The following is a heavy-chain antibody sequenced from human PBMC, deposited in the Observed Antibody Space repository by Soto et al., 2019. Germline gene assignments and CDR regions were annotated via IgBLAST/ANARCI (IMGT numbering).Heavy chain of an antibody. D-gene: IGHD6-13*01. CDR1: GFTFSSYG. CDR3: AGALAGTNYYYGMDV. CDR2: IWYDGSNK. J-gene: IGHJ6*02. Sequence: XGSLRLSCAASGFTFSSYGMHWVRQAPGKGLEWVAVIWYDGSNKYYADSVKGRFTISRDNSKNTLYLQMNSLRAEDTAVYYCAGALAGTNYYYGMDVWGQGTTVTVSS. V-gene: IGHV3-33*01.